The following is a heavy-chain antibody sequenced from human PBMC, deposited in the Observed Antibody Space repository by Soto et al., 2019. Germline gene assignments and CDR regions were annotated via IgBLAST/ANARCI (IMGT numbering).Heavy chain of an antibody. J-gene: IGHJ4*02. Sequence: QVQLVESGGGVVQPGRSLRLSCAASRFTFSSYGMHWVRQAPGKGLEWVAVISYDGSNKYYADSVKGRFTISRDNSKNTLYLQMNSLRAEDTAVYYCATDFGLISGSIDYWGQGTLVTVSS. D-gene: IGHD3-16*02. CDR2: ISYDGSNK. CDR1: RFTFSSYG. CDR3: ATDFGLISGSIDY. V-gene: IGHV3-30*03.